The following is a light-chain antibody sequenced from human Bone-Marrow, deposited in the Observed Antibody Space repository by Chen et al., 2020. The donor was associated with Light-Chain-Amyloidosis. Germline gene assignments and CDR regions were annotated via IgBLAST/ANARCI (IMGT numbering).Light chain of an antibody. Sequence: SYVLTHPSSVSVATGQTATTACGGNNIGSTSVHWYQQTPGLAPILVVYDDSDRPSGIPERLSGSNSGNTATLTISRVEAGDEADYYCQVWDRSSDRPVFGGGTKLTVL. CDR3: QVWDRSSDRPV. V-gene: IGLV3-21*02. CDR2: DDS. CDR1: NIGSTS. J-gene: IGLJ3*02.